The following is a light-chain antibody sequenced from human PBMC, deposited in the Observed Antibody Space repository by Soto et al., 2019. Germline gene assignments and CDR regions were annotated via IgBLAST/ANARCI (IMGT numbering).Light chain of an antibody. Sequence: EIVMTQSPATLSVSPGGRATRSCRASQSVYSNLAWYQQKPGQAPRLLIYGASTRATGIPARFSGSGAGTDFTLTISSLQSEDSAVYYCQQYNNWPPLTFGGGTRVALK. CDR2: GAS. CDR1: QSVYSN. CDR3: QQYNNWPPLT. J-gene: IGKJ4*01. V-gene: IGKV3-15*01.